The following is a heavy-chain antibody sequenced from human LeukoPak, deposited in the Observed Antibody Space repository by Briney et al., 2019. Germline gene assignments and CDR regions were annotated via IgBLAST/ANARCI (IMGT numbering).Heavy chain of an antibody. CDR1: GFTVSSNY. CDR3: AKGRSGSASWALQIFDN. V-gene: IGHV3-53*01. J-gene: IGHJ4*02. Sequence: GGSLRLSCAASGFTVSSNYMSWVRQAPGKGLEWVSVIYSGGSTYYADSVKGRFTISRDNSKNTLYLQMNSLGAADTAVYFCAKGRSGSASWALQIFDNWGQGTLVTVSS. CDR2: IYSGGST. D-gene: IGHD2-2*01.